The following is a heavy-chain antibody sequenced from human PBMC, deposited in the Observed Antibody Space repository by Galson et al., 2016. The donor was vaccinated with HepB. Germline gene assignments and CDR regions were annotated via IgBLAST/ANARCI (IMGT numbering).Heavy chain of an antibody. CDR3: AAEEAEGDITDGWVS. J-gene: IGHJ5*02. V-gene: IGHV3-7*03. D-gene: IGHD3-10*01. CDR2: IKPDGREK. CDR1: GFTFSNSW. Sequence: SLRLSCAASGFTFSNSWMNWVRQAPGKGLEWVANIKPDGREKYHVDSVRGRFTISRDNAKNSLYLQMDSLRADDTAVYYCAAEEAEGDITDGWVSWGQGHLVTVSS.